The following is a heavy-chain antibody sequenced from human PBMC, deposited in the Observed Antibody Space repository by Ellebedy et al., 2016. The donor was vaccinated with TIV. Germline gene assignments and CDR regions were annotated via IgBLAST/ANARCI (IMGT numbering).Heavy chain of an antibody. CDR1: GGSFSGYY. V-gene: IGHV4-34*01. D-gene: IGHD2-21*02. J-gene: IGHJ3*02. CDR3: ARRSCGGDCYGTAHDAFDI. Sequence: MPSETLSLTCAVYGGSFSGYYWSWIRQPPGKGLEWIGEINHSGSTNYNPSLKSRVTISVDTSKNQFSLKLSSVTAADTAVYYCARRSCGGDCYGTAHDAFDIWGQGTMVTVSS. CDR2: INHSGST.